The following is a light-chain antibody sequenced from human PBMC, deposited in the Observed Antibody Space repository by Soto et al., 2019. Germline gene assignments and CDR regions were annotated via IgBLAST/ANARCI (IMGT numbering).Light chain of an antibody. CDR2: AAS. Sequence: IQMTQSKSSLSASVGDRVTITCRASQGIRNDLGWYQQKPGKAPKLLIHAASSLQSGVPSRFSGSGSGTDFTLTICSLQPEDLASYYCLQDHVFPWTFGQGTKVDIK. J-gene: IGKJ1*01. CDR1: QGIRND. V-gene: IGKV1-6*01. CDR3: LQDHVFPWT.